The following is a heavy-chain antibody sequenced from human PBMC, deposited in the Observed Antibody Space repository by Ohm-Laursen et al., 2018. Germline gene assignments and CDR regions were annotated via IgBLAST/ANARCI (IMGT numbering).Heavy chain of an antibody. CDR2: ISHTGST. CDR3: ASSPGMIRGAPAY. V-gene: IGHV4-34*01. Sequence: SETLSLTCPVYGGSFSAYYWTWIRQPPGKGLEWIGEISHTGSTNYNPSPKSRVTISVDTSKNQFSLKVTSVTAADTAVYYCASSPGMIRGAPAYWGQGTLVTVSS. CDR1: GGSFSAYY. D-gene: IGHD3-10*01. J-gene: IGHJ4*02.